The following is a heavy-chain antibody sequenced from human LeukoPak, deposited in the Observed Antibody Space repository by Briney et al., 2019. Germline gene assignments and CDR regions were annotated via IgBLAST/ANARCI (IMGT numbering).Heavy chain of an antibody. Sequence: TSETLSLTCTVSGGSISSYYWSWIRQPPGKGLERIGYIYYSGSTNYNPSLKSRVTISVDTSKNQFSLKLSSVTAADTAVYYCASAPASMLRHGWDAFDIWGQGTMVTVSS. CDR3: ASAPASMLRHGWDAFDI. V-gene: IGHV4-59*12. J-gene: IGHJ3*02. D-gene: IGHD2-2*01. CDR2: IYYSGST. CDR1: GGSISSYY.